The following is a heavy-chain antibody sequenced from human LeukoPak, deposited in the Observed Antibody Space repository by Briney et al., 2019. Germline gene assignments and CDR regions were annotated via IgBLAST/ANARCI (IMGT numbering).Heavy chain of an antibody. J-gene: IGHJ4*02. Sequence: SDTLSLTCIISGGSISSSPYYWGWIRQPPGKGLEWIGTLSYSGKTYYNPSLKSRITISIDTSKNQFSLKLSSVTAADTAVYYCARDCLARAGSCSIDYWGQGTLVTVSS. CDR3: ARDCLARAGSCSIDY. V-gene: IGHV4-39*07. D-gene: IGHD2-15*01. CDR1: GGSISSSPYY. CDR2: LSYSGKT.